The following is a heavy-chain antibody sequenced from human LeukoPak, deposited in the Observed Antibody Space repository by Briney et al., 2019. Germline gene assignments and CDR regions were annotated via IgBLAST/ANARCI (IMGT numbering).Heavy chain of an antibody. CDR2: ISSSSSYI. J-gene: IGHJ4*02. D-gene: IGHD2-2*02. CDR3: ARDVSTVVPAALPDY. Sequence: GGSLRLSCAASGFTFSSYSMNWVRQAPGKGLEWVSSISSSSSYIYYADSVKGRFTISRDNAKNSLYLQMNSLRAEDTAVYYCARDVSTVVPAALPDYWGQGTLVTVSS. V-gene: IGHV3-21*01. CDR1: GFTFSSYS.